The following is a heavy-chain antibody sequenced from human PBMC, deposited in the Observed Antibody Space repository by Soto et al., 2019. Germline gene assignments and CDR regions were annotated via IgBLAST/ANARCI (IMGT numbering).Heavy chain of an antibody. D-gene: IGHD3-10*01. CDR3: ARHWSSLGVGENFDY. J-gene: IGHJ4*02. CDR2: IYYSGST. V-gene: IGHV4-39*01. Sequence: QLLESGPGLVKPSETLSLTCTVSGGSISSSSYYWGWIRQPPGKGLEWIGSIYYSGSTYYNPSLKSRVTISVDTSKNQFSLKLSSVTAADTAVYYCARHWSSLGVGENFDYWGQGTLVTVSS. CDR1: GGSISSSSYY.